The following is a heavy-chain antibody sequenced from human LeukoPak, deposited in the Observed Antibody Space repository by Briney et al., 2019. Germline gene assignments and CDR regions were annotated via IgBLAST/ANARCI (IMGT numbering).Heavy chain of an antibody. V-gene: IGHV4-59*01. CDR3: ARGSGGWSHFDY. D-gene: IGHD6-19*01. Sequence: SETLSLTCTVSGGSISSNYWGWIRQPPGKGLEWIGHMYYTGSSDYNPSLKSRVTISLDTSKNQFSLRLTSVTAADTAVYYCARGSGGWSHFDYWGQGTLVSVSS. CDR2: MYYTGSS. CDR1: GGSISSNY. J-gene: IGHJ4*02.